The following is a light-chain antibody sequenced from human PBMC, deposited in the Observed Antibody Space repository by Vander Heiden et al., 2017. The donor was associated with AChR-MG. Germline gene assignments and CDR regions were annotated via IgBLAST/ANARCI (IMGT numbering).Light chain of an antibody. J-gene: IGKJ2*01. Sequence: DIVMTQSPLSLPVTLGESASISCMSSQSLLHGNGYNYLAWYLQRPGHSPQLLIYRGSKRAYGVPDRFSGSGSGTYFTLRISGVEAEDVGVYYCMQSLQTRTFGQGTKLEIK. CDR1: QSLLHGNGYNY. V-gene: IGKV2-28*01. CDR2: RGS. CDR3: MQSLQTRT.